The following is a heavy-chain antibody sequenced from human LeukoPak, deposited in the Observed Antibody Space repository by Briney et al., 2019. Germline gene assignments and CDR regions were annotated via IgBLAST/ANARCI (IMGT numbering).Heavy chain of an antibody. Sequence: PSDTLSLTCDVYARSFSVYYWSWLRQPPGKGPEWIRGINHSGTTNYKPSLRSLVTIPEDTSKNHFSLKRSSETAAATAVYYWARGGIADCLRDWGQGTLVTASS. CDR3: ARGGIADCLRD. D-gene: IGHD6-13*01. CDR1: ARSFSVYY. J-gene: IGHJ4*01. V-gene: IGHV4-34*01. CDR2: INHSGTT.